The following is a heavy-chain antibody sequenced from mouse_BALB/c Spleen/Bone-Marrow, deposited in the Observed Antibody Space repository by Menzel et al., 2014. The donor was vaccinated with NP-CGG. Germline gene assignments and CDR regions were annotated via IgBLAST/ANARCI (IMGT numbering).Heavy chain of an antibody. J-gene: IGHJ1*01. CDR2: IRNKANGYTT. CDR1: GFTFTDYY. D-gene: IGHD1-2*01. Sequence: VMLVASGGGLVQPGGSLRLSCATSGFTFTDYYMSWVRQPPGKALEWLGFIRNKANGYTTEYSASVKGRFTISRDNSQSILYLQMNTLRAEDSATYYCARDNYYGYHWYFDVWGAGTTVTVSS. CDR3: ARDNYYGYHWYFDV. V-gene: IGHV7-3*02.